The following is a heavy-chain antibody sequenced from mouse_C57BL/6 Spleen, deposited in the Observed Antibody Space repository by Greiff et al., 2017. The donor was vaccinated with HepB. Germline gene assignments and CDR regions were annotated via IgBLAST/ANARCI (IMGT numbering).Heavy chain of an antibody. Sequence: EVKLVESGEGLVKPGGSLKLSCAASGFTFSSYAMSWVRQTPEKRLEWVAYISSGGDYIYYADTVKGRFTISRDNARNTLYLQMSSLKSEDTAMYYCTRDREGAYGYDFDYWGQGTTLTVSS. V-gene: IGHV5-9-1*02. CDR2: ISSGGDYI. CDR3: TRDREGAYGYDFDY. CDR1: GFTFSSYA. J-gene: IGHJ2*01. D-gene: IGHD2-2*01.